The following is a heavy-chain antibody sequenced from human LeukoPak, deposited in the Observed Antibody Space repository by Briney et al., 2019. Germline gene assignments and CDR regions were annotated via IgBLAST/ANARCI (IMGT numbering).Heavy chain of an antibody. J-gene: IGHJ3*01. CDR2: TWRDGSVT. Sequence: AGGSLRLSCAASGFTFRNHFMHWVRQAPVKGLEWVALTWRDGSVTHYADSVRGRFTISRDNSENTLYLQMDRLRVEDTAVYYCVRESDGFDLWGQGTVVTVSS. CDR1: GFTFRNHF. CDR3: VRESDGFDL. V-gene: IGHV3-33*08.